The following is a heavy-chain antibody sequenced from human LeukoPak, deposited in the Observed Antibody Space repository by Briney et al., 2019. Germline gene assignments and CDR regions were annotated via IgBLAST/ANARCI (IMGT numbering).Heavy chain of an antibody. CDR2: VSAYNGNT. D-gene: IGHD5-12*01. J-gene: IGHJ2*01. CDR3: VRLPTNSWVSGYDPQWYFDL. CDR1: DYNFINYG. V-gene: IGHV1-18*01. Sequence: ASVKVSCKAPDYNFINYGFTWVRQAPGQGLEWMGWVSAYNGNTNYLERLQGRVTMTTDTSTNTVYMELRGLGSDDTAMYYCVRLPTNSWVSGYDPQWYFDLWGRGTLVTVSS.